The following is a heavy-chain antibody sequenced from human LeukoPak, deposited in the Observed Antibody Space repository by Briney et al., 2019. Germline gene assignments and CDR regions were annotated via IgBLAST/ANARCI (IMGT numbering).Heavy chain of an antibody. CDR1: GGSISSHY. CDR2: IYYSGST. D-gene: IGHD3-16*01. Sequence: SETLSLTCTVPGGSISSHYWSWIRQPPGKGLEWIGYIYYSGSTHYNPSLRSRVTISVDSSKNQISLKLSSVTAADTAVYYCARGSGGSIDSWGQGTLVTVSS. V-gene: IGHV4-59*11. CDR3: ARGSGGSIDS. J-gene: IGHJ4*02.